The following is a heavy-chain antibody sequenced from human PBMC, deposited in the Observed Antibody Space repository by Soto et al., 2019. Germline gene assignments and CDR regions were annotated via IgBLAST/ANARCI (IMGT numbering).Heavy chain of an antibody. J-gene: IGHJ4*02. CDR3: ARDIKYSSSGHDY. CDR2: IKQDGSEK. Sequence: EVQLVESGGGLVQPGGSLRLSCAASGFTFSSYWMSWVRQAPGKGLEWVANIKQDGSEKYYVDSVKGRFTISRDNAKNSLYLQMNSLRAEDTAVYYCARDIKYSSSGHDYWGQGTLVTVSS. D-gene: IGHD6-6*01. CDR1: GFTFSSYW. V-gene: IGHV3-7*05.